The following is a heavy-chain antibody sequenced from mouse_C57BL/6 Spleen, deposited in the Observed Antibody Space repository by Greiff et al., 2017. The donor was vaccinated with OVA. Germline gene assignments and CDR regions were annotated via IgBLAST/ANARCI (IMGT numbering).Heavy chain of an antibody. CDR2: IWAGGST. CDR3: ARDPSTMITKDAMDY. D-gene: IGHD2-4*01. CDR1: GFSLTSYG. Sequence: VQLQQSGPGLVAPSQSLSITCTVSGFSLTSYGVHWVRQPPGKGLEWLGVIWAGGSTNYNSALMSRLSISKDNSKSQVFLKMNSLQTDDTAMYYCARDPSTMITKDAMDYWGQGTSVTVSS. J-gene: IGHJ4*01. V-gene: IGHV2-9*02.